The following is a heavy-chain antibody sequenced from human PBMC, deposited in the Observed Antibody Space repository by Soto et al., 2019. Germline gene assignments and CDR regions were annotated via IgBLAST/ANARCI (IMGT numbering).Heavy chain of an antibody. D-gene: IGHD2-21*01. CDR2: ISYDGSNK. J-gene: IGHJ5*02. Sequence: QVQLVESGGGVVQPGRSLRLSCAASGFTFSSYGMHWVRQAPGKGLEWVAVISYDGSNKYYADSVKGRFTISRDNSKNXXYLHMNSLRAEDTAVYYCAEVSKGLGRWCLRWFDPWGQGTLVTVSS. CDR1: GFTFSSYG. V-gene: IGHV3-30*18. CDR3: AEVSKGLGRWCLRWFDP.